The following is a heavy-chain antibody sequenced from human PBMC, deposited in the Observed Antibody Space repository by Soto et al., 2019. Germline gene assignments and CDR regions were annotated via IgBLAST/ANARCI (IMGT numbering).Heavy chain of an antibody. Sequence: QVQLVQSGAEVKRPGSSVKVSCKASGGTFSSYPISWVRQAPGQGLEWMGGTNGNLGTGNYAQKFRGRLTITTDISTTTAYMELSSLTSEDTAVYYCARRDSHGFFRYFYHWGQGTLVTVSS. J-gene: IGHJ1*01. CDR1: GGTFSSYP. D-gene: IGHD3-10*01. CDR3: ARRDSHGFFRYFYH. CDR2: TNGNLGTG. V-gene: IGHV1-69*06.